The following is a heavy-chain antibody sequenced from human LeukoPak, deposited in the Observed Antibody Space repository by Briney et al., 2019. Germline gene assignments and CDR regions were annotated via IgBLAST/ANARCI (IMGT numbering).Heavy chain of an antibody. CDR2: ISYDGSKK. CDR3: ARDYYDSSGFDY. Sequence: GGSLRLSCAASGFTFSSYAMHWVRQAPGKGLEWVAVISYDGSKKYYADSVKGRFTISRDNSKNTLYLQMNSLRAEDTAVYYCARDYYDSSGFDYWGQGTLVTVSS. V-gene: IGHV3-30-3*01. CDR1: GFTFSSYA. D-gene: IGHD3-22*01. J-gene: IGHJ4*02.